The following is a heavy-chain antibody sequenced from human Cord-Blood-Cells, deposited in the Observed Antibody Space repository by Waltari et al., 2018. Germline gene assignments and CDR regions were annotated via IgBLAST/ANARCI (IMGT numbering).Heavy chain of an antibody. V-gene: IGHV1-69*01. CDR2: IIPIFGTA. CDR1: GGTFSSYA. Sequence: QVQLVQSGAEVKKPGSSAKVSCKASGGTFSSYAMRWVRQAPGQGLEWMGGIIPIFGTANYAQKFQGRVTITADESTSTAYMELSSLRSEDTAVYYCARAFPHGYDYYYYYMDVWGKGTTVTVSS. CDR3: ARAFPHGYDYYYYYMDV. J-gene: IGHJ6*03. D-gene: IGHD5-12*01.